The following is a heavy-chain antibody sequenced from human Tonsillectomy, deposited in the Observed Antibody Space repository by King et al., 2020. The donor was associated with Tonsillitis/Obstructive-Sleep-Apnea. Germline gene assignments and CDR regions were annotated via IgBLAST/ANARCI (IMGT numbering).Heavy chain of an antibody. CDR2: ISGSGGST. Sequence: LQLVQSGGGLVQPGGSLRLSCAASGFTFSSYAMSWVRQAPGKGLEGVSAISGSGGSTYYADSVKGRFTISRDHSKNPLYLQMHSLRAEDTAVYDCARAYCSSTSCYGRRYYYYMDVWGKGTTVTVSS. CDR3: ARAYCSSTSCYGRRYYYYMDV. D-gene: IGHD2-2*01. J-gene: IGHJ6*03. V-gene: IGHV3-23*04. CDR1: GFTFSSYA.